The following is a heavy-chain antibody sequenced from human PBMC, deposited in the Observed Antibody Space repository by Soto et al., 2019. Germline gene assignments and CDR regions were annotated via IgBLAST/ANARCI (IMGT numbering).Heavy chain of an antibody. D-gene: IGHD6-13*01. CDR1: GYTFTSYY. CDR2: INPSGGST. J-gene: IGHJ4*02. V-gene: IGHV1-46*03. CDR3: ARAWGIAAAIDY. Sequence: QVQLVQSGAEVKKPGASVKVSCKASGYTFTSYYMHWVRQAPGQGLEWMGIINPSGGSTSYAQKFQGRVTMARDTSTSTVYMELSSLRSEDTAVYYCARAWGIAAAIDYWGQGTLVTVSS.